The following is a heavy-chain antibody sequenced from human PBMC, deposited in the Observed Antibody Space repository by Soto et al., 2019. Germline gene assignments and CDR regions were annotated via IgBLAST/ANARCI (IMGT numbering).Heavy chain of an antibody. CDR3: ARAGFVSTSRFGY. CDR2: ISSSSSTI. CDR1: GFTFSSYS. D-gene: IGHD2-2*01. V-gene: IGHV3-48*01. J-gene: IGHJ4*02. Sequence: GGSLRLSCAASGFTFSSYSMNWVRQAPGKGLEWVSYISSSSSTIYYADSVKGRFTISRDNAKNSLYLQMNSLRAEDTAVYYCARAGFVSTSRFGYWGQGTLVTVSS.